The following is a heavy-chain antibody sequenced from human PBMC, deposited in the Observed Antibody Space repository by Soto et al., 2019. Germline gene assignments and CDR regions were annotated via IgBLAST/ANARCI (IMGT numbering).Heavy chain of an antibody. CDR2: INHSGST. J-gene: IGHJ3*02. CDR3: ARPGMVYDAFDI. CDR1: GGSFSGYY. V-gene: IGHV4-34*01. D-gene: IGHD2-8*01. Sequence: QVQLQQWGAGLLKPSETLSLTCAVYGGSFSGYYWSWIRQPPGKGLEWIGEINHSGSTNYNPSLKSRVTISVDTSKNQFSLKLSSVTAADTAVYYCARPGMVYDAFDIWGQGTMDTVSS.